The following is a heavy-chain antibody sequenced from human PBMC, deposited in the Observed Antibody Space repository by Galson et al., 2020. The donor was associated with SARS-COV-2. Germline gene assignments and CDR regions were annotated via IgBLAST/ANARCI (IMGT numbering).Heavy chain of an antibody. CDR2: VNGGGGST. Sequence: GESLKISCAASGFPFSSYAMSWVRQAPGKGLEWVSAVNGGGGSTYYADPVKGRFTISRDNSKNTLYLQMNSLRDEDTAVYYCGKTVSGSSYYYGMDVWGQGTTVTVSS. CDR3: GKTVSGSSYYYGMDV. CDR1: GFPFSSYA. J-gene: IGHJ6*02. V-gene: IGHV3-23*01. D-gene: IGHD3-3*01.